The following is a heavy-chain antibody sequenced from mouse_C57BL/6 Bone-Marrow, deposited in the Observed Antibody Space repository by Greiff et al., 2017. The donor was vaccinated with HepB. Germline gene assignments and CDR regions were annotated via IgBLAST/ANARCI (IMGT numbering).Heavy chain of an antibody. CDR3: ARELHYAMDY. CDR1: GYTFTSYW. J-gene: IGHJ4*01. Sequence: QVQLQQSGAELVKPGASVKLSCKASGYTFTSYWMHWVNQRPGQGLEWIGMIHPNSGSTNYNEKFKSKATLTVDKSSSTAYMQLSSLTSEDSAVYYCARELHYAMDYWGQGTSVTVSS. CDR2: IHPNSGST. V-gene: IGHV1-64*01.